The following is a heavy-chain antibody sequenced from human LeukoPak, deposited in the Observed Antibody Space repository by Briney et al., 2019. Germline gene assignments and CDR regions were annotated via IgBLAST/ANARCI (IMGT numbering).Heavy chain of an antibody. D-gene: IGHD3-3*01. Sequence: ASVKVSCKASGGTFSSYAISWVRQAPGQGLEWMGGIIPIFGTANYAQKFQGRVTITADESTSTAYMELSSLRSEDTAVYYCARALRAYYDFWSGYLHYWGQGTLVTVSS. CDR2: IIPIFGTA. CDR1: GGTFSSYA. V-gene: IGHV1-69*13. CDR3: ARALRAYYDFWSGYLHY. J-gene: IGHJ4*02.